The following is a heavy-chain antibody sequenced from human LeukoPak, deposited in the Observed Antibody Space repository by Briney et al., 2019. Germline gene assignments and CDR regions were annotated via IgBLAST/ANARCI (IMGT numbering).Heavy chain of an antibody. Sequence: ETLSLTCTVSGGSISSYYWSWIRQPPGKGLEWIGYIYYSGSTNYNPSLKSRVTISVDTSKNQFSLKLSSVTAADTAVYYCARSYSSWYSYFDYWGQGTLVTVSS. D-gene: IGHD6-13*01. V-gene: IGHV4-59*01. CDR1: GGSISSYY. CDR2: IYYSGST. J-gene: IGHJ4*02. CDR3: ARSYSSWYSYFDY.